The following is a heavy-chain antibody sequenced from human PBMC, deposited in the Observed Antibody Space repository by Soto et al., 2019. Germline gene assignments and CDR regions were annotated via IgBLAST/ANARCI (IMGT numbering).Heavy chain of an antibody. CDR1: GFTFSTYA. CDR3: ARHGYNYGGGYFDY. D-gene: IGHD5-18*01. J-gene: IGHJ4*02. V-gene: IGHV3-30-3*01. CDR2: ISNDGSNK. Sequence: GGSLRLSCAASGFTFSTYAMHWVRQAPGKGLEWVVVISNDGSNKYYADSVKGRFTISRDNAKNTLYLQMNSLRAEDTAVYYCARHGYNYGGGYFDYWGQGTLVTVSS.